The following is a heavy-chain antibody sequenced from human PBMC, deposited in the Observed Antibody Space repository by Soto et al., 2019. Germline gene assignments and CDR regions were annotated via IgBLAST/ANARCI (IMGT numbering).Heavy chain of an antibody. J-gene: IGHJ5*02. CDR1: GFSLSTSGVG. D-gene: IGHD3-22*01. V-gene: IGHV2-5*02. CDR2: IYWDDDK. Sequence: SGPTLVNPTQTLTLTCTFSGFSLSTSGVGVGWIRQPPGKALEWLALIYWDDDKRYSPSLKSRLTITKDTSKNQVVLTMTNMDPVDTATYYCAHSLIGYYFDSSGSNWFYTWALGTLVTVSA. CDR3: AHSLIGYYFDSSGSNWFYT.